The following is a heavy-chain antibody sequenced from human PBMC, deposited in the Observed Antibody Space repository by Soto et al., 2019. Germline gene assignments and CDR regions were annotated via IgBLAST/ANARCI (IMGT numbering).Heavy chain of an antibody. CDR1: GYIFVNYG. Sequence: QVQLVQSGDEVKKPGASVKVSCKASGYIFVNYGIAWVRQAPGQGLEWMGWISPYTGNTHSETNIKGRHTMTTVTSPSTAYRDAGSQSSDDRDGYYGGRVLTFVSPTPQEVWGQGPTVTVSS. J-gene: IGHJ6*02. CDR2: ISPYTGNT. D-gene: IGHD3-16*01. CDR3: GRVLTFVSPTPQEV. V-gene: IGHV1-18*01.